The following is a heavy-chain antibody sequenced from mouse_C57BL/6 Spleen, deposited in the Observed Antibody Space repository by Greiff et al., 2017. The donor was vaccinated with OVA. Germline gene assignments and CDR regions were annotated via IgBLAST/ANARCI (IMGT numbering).Heavy chain of an antibody. D-gene: IGHD2-4*01. Sequence: QVQLQQPGAELVKPGASVKLSCKASGYTFTSYWMQWVKQRPGQGLEWIGEIDPSDSYTNYNQKFKGKATLTVDTSSSTAYMQLSSLTSEDSAVYYCARGAYDYDYWGQGTTLTVSS. CDR2: IDPSDSYT. V-gene: IGHV1-50*01. CDR1: GYTFTSYW. J-gene: IGHJ2*01. CDR3: ARGAYDYDY.